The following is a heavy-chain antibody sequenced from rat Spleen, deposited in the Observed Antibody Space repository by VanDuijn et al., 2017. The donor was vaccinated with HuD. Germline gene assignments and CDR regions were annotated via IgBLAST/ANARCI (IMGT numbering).Heavy chain of an antibody. CDR3: TRHFSPADYYSSFPVLY. CDR1: GFTFGNYD. V-gene: IGHV5-29*01. CDR2: ISYDGSST. D-gene: IGHD1-2*01. Sequence: EVQLVESGGILVQPGRSLRLSCAASGFTFGNYDMAWVRQAPTKGLEWVATISYDGSSTYYRDSVKGRFTISRDNAKSTLYLQMDSLRSEDTATYYCTRHFSPADYYSSFPVLYWGQGTLVTVSS. J-gene: IGHJ3*01.